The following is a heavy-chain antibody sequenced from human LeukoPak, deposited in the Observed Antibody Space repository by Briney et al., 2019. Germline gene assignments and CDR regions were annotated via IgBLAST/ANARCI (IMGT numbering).Heavy chain of an antibody. CDR2: IIPILGIA. D-gene: IGHD3-10*01. CDR1: GGTFSSYA. Sequence: GSSVKVSCKASGGTFSSYAISWVRQAPGQGLEWMGRIIPILGIANYAQKSQGRVTITADKSTSTAYMELSSLRSEDTAVYYCARDYGSGSYYYNWFDPWGQGTLVTVSS. J-gene: IGHJ5*02. CDR3: ARDYGSGSYYYNWFDP. V-gene: IGHV1-69*04.